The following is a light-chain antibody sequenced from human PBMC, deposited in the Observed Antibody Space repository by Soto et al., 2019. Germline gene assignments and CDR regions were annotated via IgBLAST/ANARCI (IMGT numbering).Light chain of an antibody. J-gene: IGKJ2*01. V-gene: IGKV1-39*01. CDR2: AAS. Sequence: DIQMTQSPSSLSASVGDRVTITCRASQRIRSDLNWYQQKPGQAPKLLIYAASSLQSGVPSRFSGSGSGTDFTLTISSLQPEDFATYYCQQSYSTLVTFGQGTKLEIK. CDR3: QQSYSTLVT. CDR1: QRIRSD.